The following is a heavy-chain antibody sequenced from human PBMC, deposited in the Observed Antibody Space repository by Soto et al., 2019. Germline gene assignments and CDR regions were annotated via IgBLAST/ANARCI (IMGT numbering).Heavy chain of an antibody. J-gene: IGHJ4*02. CDR3: AKLGTMGVFDN. CDR1: GFTFSSYA. V-gene: IGHV3-23*01. Sequence: EVQLLESGGGLVSPGGSLRLSCAASGFTFSSYAMSWVRQAPGKGLEWLAGITFRGDYTYYADSVKGRFSLSRDNSRNRLDLQMNNLKVEDTALYYCAKLGTMGVFDNWGQGTLLIVSS. D-gene: IGHD1-26*01. CDR2: ITFRGDYT.